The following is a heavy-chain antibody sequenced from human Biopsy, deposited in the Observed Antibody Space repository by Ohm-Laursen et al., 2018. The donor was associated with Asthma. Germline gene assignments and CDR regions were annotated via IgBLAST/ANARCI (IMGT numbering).Heavy chain of an antibody. CDR3: ARGPNYHGSGRAPIGMDV. V-gene: IGHV4-61*01. CDR2: IYYTGSD. CDR1: GGSISTGSYY. Sequence: TLSLTCTVSGGSISTGSYYWSWIRQPPGKGLEWLGYIYYTGSDNYNPSLKSRVTISVDTSKNQFSLRLNSVTAADTAVYYCARGPNYHGSGRAPIGMDVWGQGTTVTVSS. D-gene: IGHD3-10*01. J-gene: IGHJ6*02.